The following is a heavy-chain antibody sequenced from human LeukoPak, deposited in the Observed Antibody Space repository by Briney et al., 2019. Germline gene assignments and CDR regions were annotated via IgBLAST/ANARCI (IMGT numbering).Heavy chain of an antibody. Sequence: SETLSLTCTVSGGSVSSSSFYYSWIRQAPGRGLEWIAYICYSGTTNYNPSLKSRVTISVDTSKNQFSLKLTSVTSADTAVYYCARAQFNILTGYYIPYWGQGILVTVSS. J-gene: IGHJ4*02. D-gene: IGHD3-9*01. CDR3: ARAQFNILTGYYIPY. CDR2: ICYSGTT. V-gene: IGHV4-61*01. CDR1: GGSVSSSSFY.